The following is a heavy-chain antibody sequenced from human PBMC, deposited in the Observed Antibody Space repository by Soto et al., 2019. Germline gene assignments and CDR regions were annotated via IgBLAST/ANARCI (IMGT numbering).Heavy chain of an antibody. CDR3: ARDGVDTATGYYYGMDV. D-gene: IGHD5-18*01. CDR2: ISAYNGNT. Sequence: ASVMVSCKASGYTFTSCGSSWVRQAHGQGLEWMGWISAYNGNTNYAQKLQGRVTMTTDTSTSTAYMELRSLRSDDTAVYYCARDGVDTATGYYYGMDVWGQGTTVTVSS. CDR1: GYTFTSCG. J-gene: IGHJ6*02. V-gene: IGHV1-18*01.